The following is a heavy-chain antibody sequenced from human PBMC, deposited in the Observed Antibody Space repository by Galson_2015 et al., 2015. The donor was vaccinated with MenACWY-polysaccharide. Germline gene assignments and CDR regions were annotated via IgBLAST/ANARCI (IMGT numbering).Heavy chain of an antibody. Sequence: SLRLSCAASGFTFTSYAMSWVRQAPGKGLEWVSAIRSSGANTYYADSVKGRFTISRDNSKNTLYQQMNSLRAEDTAVYYCAKDSTDFWSVAGRFDHWGQGTLVTVSS. CDR1: GFTFTSYA. J-gene: IGHJ5*02. CDR3: AKDSTDFWSVAGRFDH. CDR2: IRSSGANT. V-gene: IGHV3-23*01. D-gene: IGHD3-3*01.